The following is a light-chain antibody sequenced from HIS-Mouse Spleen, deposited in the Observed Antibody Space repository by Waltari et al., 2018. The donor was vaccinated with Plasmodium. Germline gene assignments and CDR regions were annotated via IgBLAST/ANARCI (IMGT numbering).Light chain of an antibody. V-gene: IGLV2-8*01. Sequence: QSALTQPPSASGSPGQSVTISCTGTSSDAGRWNYVSWFQQNPGKAPKLMIYEVSKRPPGVPDRFSGSKSGNTASLTVSGLQAEDEADYYCSSYAGSNNLVFGGGTKLTVL. CDR1: SSDAGRWNY. J-gene: IGLJ2*01. CDR2: EVS. CDR3: SSYAGSNNLV.